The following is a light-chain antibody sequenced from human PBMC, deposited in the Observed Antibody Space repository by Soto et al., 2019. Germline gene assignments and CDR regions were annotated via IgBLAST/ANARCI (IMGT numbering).Light chain of an antibody. CDR2: GAS. J-gene: IGKJ1*01. CDR3: QQNGSSPST. Sequence: EIVLTQSPGTLSLSPGERATLSCRASQSVSSSYLAWYQQKPGQAPRPLIYGASSRAIGIPDRFSGSGSGTDFTLTISRLEPEDFAVYYCQQNGSSPSTFGQATKV. V-gene: IGKV3-20*01. CDR1: QSVSSSY.